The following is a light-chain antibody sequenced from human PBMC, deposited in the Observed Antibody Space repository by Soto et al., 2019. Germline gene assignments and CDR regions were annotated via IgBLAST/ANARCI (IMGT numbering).Light chain of an antibody. V-gene: IGKV3D-15*01. CDR3: QQYNNWLPIT. CDR1: QSVSSN. J-gene: IGKJ5*01. Sequence: EIVMTQSPATLSVSPGERATLSCRASQSVSSNLAWYQQKPGQAPRLLIYGASIRATGIPARFSGSGSGTEFTLTISSLQSEDFAVYYCQQYNNWLPITLGQGTRLEIK. CDR2: GAS.